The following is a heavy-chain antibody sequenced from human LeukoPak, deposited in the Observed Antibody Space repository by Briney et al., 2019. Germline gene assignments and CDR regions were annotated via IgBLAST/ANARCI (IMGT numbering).Heavy chain of an antibody. CDR2: IYTSGST. J-gene: IGHJ6*03. D-gene: IGHD5-18*01. CDR1: GGSISSSSYY. V-gene: IGHV4-61*02. Sequence: SQTLPLTCTVSGGSISSSSYYWSWIRQPAGKGLEWIGRIYTSGSTDYNPSLKSRVTISVDTSKNQFSLKLSSVTAADTAVYYCAREGGYSYGYGVDYYYYYYMDVWGKGTTVTVSS. CDR3: AREGGYSYGYGVDYYYYYYMDV.